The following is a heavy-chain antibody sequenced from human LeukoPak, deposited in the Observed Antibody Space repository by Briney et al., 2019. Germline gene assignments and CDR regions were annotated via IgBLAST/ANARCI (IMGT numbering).Heavy chain of an antibody. Sequence: PSETLSLTCTVSGYPINRGYFWGWIRQPPGKGLEWIVSICQSSTTRYNPSLESRVSISVDTSKNEFSLELRSVTAADTAVYYCAREAYCDGSGCYNWFDPWGQGTLVTVSS. CDR1: GYPINRGYF. CDR3: AREAYCDGSGCYNWFDP. CDR2: ICQSSTT. D-gene: IGHD2-21*01. J-gene: IGHJ5*02. V-gene: IGHV4-38-2*02.